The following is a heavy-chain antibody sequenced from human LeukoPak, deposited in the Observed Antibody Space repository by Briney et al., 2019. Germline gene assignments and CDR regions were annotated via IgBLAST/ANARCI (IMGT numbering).Heavy chain of an antibody. CDR1: GGSISSYY. D-gene: IGHD4-17*01. Sequence: SETLPLTCTVSGGSISSYYWSWIRQPAGKGLEWIGRIYTSGSTNYNPSLKSRVTMSVDTSKNQFSLKLSSVTAADTAVYYCAREYGDYDPNWFDPWGQGTLVTVSS. J-gene: IGHJ5*02. CDR3: AREYGDYDPNWFDP. CDR2: IYTSGST. V-gene: IGHV4-4*07.